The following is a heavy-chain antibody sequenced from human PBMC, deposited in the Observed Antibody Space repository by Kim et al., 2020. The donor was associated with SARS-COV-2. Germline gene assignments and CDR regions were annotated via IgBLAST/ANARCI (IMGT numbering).Heavy chain of an antibody. CDR1: GGSISGSDYY. V-gene: IGHV4-31*03. J-gene: IGHJ4*02. CDR3: ARGAPGGLGDFDY. D-gene: IGHD3-16*01. CDR2: IYYSGNT. Sequence: SETLSLTCTVSGGSISGSDYYWSWIRQRPRKGLEWIGYIYYSGNTYYNPSLKSRVTISVDTSKNQFSLKLSSVTAADTAVYYCARGAPGGLGDFDYWGQG.